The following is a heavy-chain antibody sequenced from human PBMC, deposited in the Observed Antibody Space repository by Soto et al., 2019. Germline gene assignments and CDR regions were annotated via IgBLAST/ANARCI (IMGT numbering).Heavy chain of an antibody. CDR1: GGTFSSYA. J-gene: IGHJ6*02. Sequence: ASVTVSCKASGGTFSSYAISWVRQAPGQGLEWMGGIIPIFGTANYAQKFQGRVTITADESTSTAYMELSSLRSEDTAVYYCARDRRDGNIYYYYGMDVWGQGTTGTVSS. V-gene: IGHV1-69*13. CDR2: IIPIFGTA. CDR3: ARDRRDGNIYYYYGMDV.